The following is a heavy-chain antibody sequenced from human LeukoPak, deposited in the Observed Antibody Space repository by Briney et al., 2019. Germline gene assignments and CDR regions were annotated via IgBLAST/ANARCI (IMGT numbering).Heavy chain of an antibody. Sequence: GESLKISCKGSGYTFDNYWIGWMRQMPGKGLEWMGIIYPIDSDARYSPSFQGQVTFSVDTSIGTAYLQWSSLKASDTAMYYCARHQSHVVSEAFDYWGQGTLVTVSS. D-gene: IGHD2-15*01. CDR1: GYTFDNYW. J-gene: IGHJ4*02. CDR2: IYPIDSDA. CDR3: ARHQSHVVSEAFDY. V-gene: IGHV5-51*01.